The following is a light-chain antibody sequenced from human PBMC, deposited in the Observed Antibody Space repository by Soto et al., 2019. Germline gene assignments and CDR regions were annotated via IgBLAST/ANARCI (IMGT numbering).Light chain of an antibody. CDR3: QDSAILPSP. Sequence: EKTTMHCNSVNRVLYSSNNNNYLAWYQQKPGQPPRLLIYGASTRESGVPDRFSGSGSGTDFTLTISSLQAEDVTLYWCQDSAILPSPSAQGSKADNK. V-gene: IGKV4-1*01. CDR2: GAS. CDR1: NRVLYSSNNNNY. J-gene: IGKJ1*01.